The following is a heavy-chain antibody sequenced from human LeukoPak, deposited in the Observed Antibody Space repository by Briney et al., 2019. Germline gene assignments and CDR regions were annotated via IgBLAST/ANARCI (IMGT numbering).Heavy chain of an antibody. CDR3: AREGSWRYFDWLPSAPPTDNWFDP. CDR2: INPSGGST. J-gene: IGHJ5*02. D-gene: IGHD3-9*01. CDR1: GCTFTSYY. V-gene: IGHV1-46*01. Sequence: ASVKFSCKASGCTFTSYYMHWVRQAPGQGLEWMGIINPSGGSTSYAQKFQGRVTMTRDTSTSTVYMELSSLRSEDTAVYYCAREGSWRYFDWLPSAPPTDNWFDPWGQGTLVTVSS.